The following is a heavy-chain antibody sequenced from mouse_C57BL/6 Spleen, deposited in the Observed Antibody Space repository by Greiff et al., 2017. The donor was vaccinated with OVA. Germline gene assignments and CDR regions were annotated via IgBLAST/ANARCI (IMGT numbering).Heavy chain of an antibody. V-gene: IGHV5-4*01. D-gene: IGHD1-1*01. CDR1: GFTFSSYA. J-gene: IGHJ2*01. Sequence: DVMLVESGGGLVKPGGSLKLSCAASGFTFSSYAMSWVRQTPEKRLEWVATISDGGSYTYYPDNVKGRFTISRDNAKNNLYLQMSHLKSEDTAMYYCARDNYGSFYYFDYWGQGTTLTVSS. CDR3: ARDNYGSFYYFDY. CDR2: ISDGGSYT.